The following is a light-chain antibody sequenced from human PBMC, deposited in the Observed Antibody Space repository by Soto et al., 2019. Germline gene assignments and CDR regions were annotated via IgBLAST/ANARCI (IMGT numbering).Light chain of an antibody. V-gene: IGLV2-14*01. CDR3: SSYTSSSTLEV. Sequence: QSALTQPASVSGSPGQSITISCTGTSSDVGGYNYVSWYQQHPGKASKLMIYEVSNRPSGVSNRFSGSKSGNTASLTISGLQAEDEADYYCSSYTSSSTLEVFGGGTKVTVL. J-gene: IGLJ2*01. CDR2: EVS. CDR1: SSDVGGYNY.